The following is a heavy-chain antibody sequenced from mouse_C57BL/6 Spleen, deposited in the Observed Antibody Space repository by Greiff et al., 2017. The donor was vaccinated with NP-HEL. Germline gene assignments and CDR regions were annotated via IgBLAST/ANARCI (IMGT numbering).Heavy chain of an antibody. CDR2: IDPETGGT. D-gene: IGHD1-1*01. J-gene: IGHJ4*01. CDR3: TRRFSDYYGSSPYYAMDY. Sequence: QVQLQQSGAELVRPGASVTLSCKASGYTFTDYEMHWVKQTPVHGLEWIGAIDPETGGTASHQKFKGKAILNADKSSSTAYMELRSLTSEDSAVYYCTRRFSDYYGSSPYYAMDYWGQGTSVTVSS. V-gene: IGHV1-15*01. CDR1: GYTFTDYE.